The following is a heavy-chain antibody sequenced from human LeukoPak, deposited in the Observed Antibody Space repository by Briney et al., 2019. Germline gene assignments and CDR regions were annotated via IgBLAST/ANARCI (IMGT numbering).Heavy chain of an antibody. CDR2: IYTTGSS. CDR3: ASLPSAAGRFDY. V-gene: IGHV4-61*02. Sequence: PSQTLSLTCTVAGGSINRNSYFWTWIRQPAGRGLEWIGRIYTTGSSNYSPSLKSRLTMSLDTSKNQFSLKLTSVTAADTAVYYCASLPSAAGRFDYWGQGTLVTVSS. J-gene: IGHJ4*02. D-gene: IGHD6-13*01. CDR1: GGSINRNSYF.